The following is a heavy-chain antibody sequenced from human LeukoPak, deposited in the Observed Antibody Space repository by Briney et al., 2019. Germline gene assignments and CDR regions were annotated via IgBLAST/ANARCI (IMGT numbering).Heavy chain of an antibody. D-gene: IGHD3-22*01. J-gene: IGHJ4*02. CDR3: ARDSHYYDSSGYYYGGFDY. V-gene: IGHV3-21*01. Sequence: GGSLRLSCAASGFTFSSYSMNWVPQAPGKGLEWVSSLSSSSSYIYYADSVKGRFTISRDNAKNSLYLQMNSLRAEDTAVYYCARDSHYYDSSGYYYGGFDYWGQGTLVSVSS. CDR1: GFTFSSYS. CDR2: LSSSSSYI.